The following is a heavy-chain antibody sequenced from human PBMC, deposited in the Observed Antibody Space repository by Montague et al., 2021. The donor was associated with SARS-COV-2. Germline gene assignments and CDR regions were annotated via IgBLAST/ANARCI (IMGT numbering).Heavy chain of an antibody. CDR3: AGRPTPSYSSGWYLFYYAMDV. J-gene: IGHJ6*01. D-gene: IGHD6-19*01. V-gene: IGHV4-59*01. CDR1: GGSINSYY. Sequence: SETLSLTCAVPGGSINSYYWSWIRQPPGKGLEWIGYIYYSGSTIYNPSLKSRVTISIDTSKNQFSLKLNSVTAADTAVYYCAGRPTPSYSSGWYLFYYAMDVWGRGTTVTVSS. CDR2: IYYSGST.